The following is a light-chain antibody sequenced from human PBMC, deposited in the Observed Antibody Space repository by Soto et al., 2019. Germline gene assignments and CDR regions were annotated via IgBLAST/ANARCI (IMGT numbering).Light chain of an antibody. CDR2: GSD. J-gene: IGLJ2*01. Sequence: QSVLTQPPSASGTPGQRVAISCSGTRSNIGSNPVNWFQQLPGTAPKLLIYGSDQRPSGVPDRFSGSKSGTSASLAISGLQSEDEADYYCAAWDDSLFAPVFGGGTKLTVL. CDR3: AAWDDSLFAPV. V-gene: IGLV1-44*01. CDR1: RSNIGSNP.